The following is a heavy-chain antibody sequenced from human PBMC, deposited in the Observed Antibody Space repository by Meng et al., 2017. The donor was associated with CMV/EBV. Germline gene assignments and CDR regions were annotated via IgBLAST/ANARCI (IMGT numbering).Heavy chain of an antibody. CDR3: ARATPRITGTTGFDP. CDR1: GFTFSSYA. Sequence: GESLKISCVGSGFTFSSYAMHWVRQAPGKGLEWVAVISYDGSNKYYADSVKGRFTISRDNSKNTLYLQMNSLRAEDTAVYYCARATPRITGTTGFDPWGQGTLVTVSS. CDR2: ISYDGSNK. D-gene: IGHD1-7*01. J-gene: IGHJ5*02. V-gene: IGHV3-30-3*01.